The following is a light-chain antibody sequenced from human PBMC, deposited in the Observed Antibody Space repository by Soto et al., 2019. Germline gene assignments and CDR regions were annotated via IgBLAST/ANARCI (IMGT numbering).Light chain of an antibody. Sequence: DIKMTQSPSTLSASVGDRVTITCRATQSISNSLAWYQQKPGKAPKLLIYKASSLESAVPSRFSGRGSGTEFTLTITSLQPDDLATYYCQQYNSYWTFGQGTKVEIK. CDR2: KAS. CDR1: QSISNS. CDR3: QQYNSYWT. V-gene: IGKV1-5*03. J-gene: IGKJ1*01.